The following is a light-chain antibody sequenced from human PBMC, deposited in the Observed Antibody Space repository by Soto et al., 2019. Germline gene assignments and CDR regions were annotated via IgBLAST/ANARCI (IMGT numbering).Light chain of an antibody. CDR3: QQLSTYPRT. J-gene: IGKJ1*01. Sequence: DIPMTQSPSTLSGSVGDRVTITCRACQTISSWLAWYQQKPGKAPKLLIYKASTLKSGVPSRFSGSGSGTEFTLTISSLQPDDFATYYCQQLSTYPRTFGQGTKVEIK. CDR2: KAS. CDR1: QTISSW. V-gene: IGKV1-5*03.